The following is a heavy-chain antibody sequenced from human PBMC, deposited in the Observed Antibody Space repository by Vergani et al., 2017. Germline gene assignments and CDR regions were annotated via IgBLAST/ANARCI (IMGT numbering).Heavy chain of an antibody. CDR2: INPNSGGT. V-gene: IGHV1-2*02. D-gene: IGHD2-15*01. CDR3: ARDQERYCSGGSCYTTGGMDV. J-gene: IGHJ6*02. CDR1: GYTFTGYY. Sequence: QVQLVQSGAEVKKPGASVKVSCKASGYTFTGYYMHWVRQAPGQGLEWMGWINPNSGGTNYAQKCQGRVTMTRDTSISTAYMELSRLRSDDTAVYYCARDQERYCSGGSCYTTGGMDVWGQGTTVTVSS.